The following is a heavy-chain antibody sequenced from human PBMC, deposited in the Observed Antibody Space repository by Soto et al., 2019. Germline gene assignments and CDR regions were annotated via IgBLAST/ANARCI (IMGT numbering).Heavy chain of an antibody. CDR3: ARLDYGVYARFDY. D-gene: IGHD4-17*01. V-gene: IGHV1-8*01. CDR2: MNPNSGNT. Sequence: QVQLVQSGAEVKKSGASVKVSCKASGYTFTSHDINWVRQATGQGLEWMGWMNPNSGNTGYAQKFQGRVTMTRNTSISTSDMERSSLRSEDTAVYYCARLDYGVYARFDYGGQGPLFTVSS. CDR1: GYTFTSHD. J-gene: IGHJ4*02.